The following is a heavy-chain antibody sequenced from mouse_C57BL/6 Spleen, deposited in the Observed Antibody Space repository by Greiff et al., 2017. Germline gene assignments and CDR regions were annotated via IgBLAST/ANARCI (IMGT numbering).Heavy chain of an antibody. CDR2: IDPANGNT. V-gene: IGHV14-3*01. CDR1: GFNIKNTY. CDR3: ARKIYYGNYNYFDY. Sequence: EVKLVESVAELVRPGASVKLSCTASGFNIKNTYMHWVKQRPEQGLEWIGRIDPANGNTKYAPKFQGKATITADTSSNTAYLQLSSLTSEDTAIYYCARKIYYGNYNYFDYWGQGTTLTVSS. D-gene: IGHD2-1*01. J-gene: IGHJ2*01.